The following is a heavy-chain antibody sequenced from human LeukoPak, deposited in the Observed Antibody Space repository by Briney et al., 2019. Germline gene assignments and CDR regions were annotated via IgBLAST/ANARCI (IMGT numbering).Heavy chain of an antibody. CDR3: AKTYYDSSGYYAFDY. J-gene: IGHJ4*02. V-gene: IGHV3-9*01. CDR1: GFTFDDYA. CDR2: ISWNSGSI. D-gene: IGHD3-22*01. Sequence: GRSLRLSCAASGFTFDDYAMHWVRQAPGKGLEWVSGISWNSGSIGYADSVKGRFTISRDNAKNSLYLQMNSLRAEDTALYYCAKTYYDSSGYYAFDYWGQGTLVTVSS.